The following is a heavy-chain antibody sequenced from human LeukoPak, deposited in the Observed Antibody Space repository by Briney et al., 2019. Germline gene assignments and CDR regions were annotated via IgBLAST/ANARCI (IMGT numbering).Heavy chain of an antibody. D-gene: IGHD2/OR15-2a*01. J-gene: IGHJ6*02. V-gene: IGHV3-11*01. CDR3: AREVVIVPDYFYYGLDV. Sequence: KPGGSLRLSCTASGFTFSDYYMTWIRQAPRKGLEWVSFISSSGDSLYYADSVRGRFTISRDNAKNSLYLQMNSLRAEDTAVYYCAREVVIVPDYFYYGLDVWGQGTTVTVSS. CDR2: ISSSGDSL. CDR1: GFTFSDYY.